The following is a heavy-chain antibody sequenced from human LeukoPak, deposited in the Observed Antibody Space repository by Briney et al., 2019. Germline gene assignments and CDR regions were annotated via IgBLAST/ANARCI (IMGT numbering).Heavy chain of an antibody. J-gene: IGHJ4*02. V-gene: IGHV3-13*01. Sequence: TGGSLRLFCAASGFTIRDYDMHWVRQAKGKGLEWVSAIGTAGDTYYTGSVKGRFTISRENAKNSLYLQMNSLRAGDTAVYYCARVAKERVGGVYYFDYWGQGTLVTVSS. D-gene: IGHD1-1*01. CDR3: ARVAKERVGGVYYFDY. CDR1: GFTIRDYD. CDR2: IGTAGDT.